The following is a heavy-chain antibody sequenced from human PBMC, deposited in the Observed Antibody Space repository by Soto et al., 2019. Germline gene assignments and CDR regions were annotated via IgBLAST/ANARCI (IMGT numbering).Heavy chain of an antibody. CDR1: GFTFTRYS. Sequence: GGSLRLSCAASGFTFTRYSMNWVRQAPGKGLEWVSSISSTTNYIYYGDSMKGRFTISRDNAKNSLYLEMNSLRAEDTAVYYCARESEDLTSNFDYWGQGTLVTVPS. J-gene: IGHJ4*02. V-gene: IGHV3-21*06. CDR2: ISSTTNYI. CDR3: ARESEDLTSNFDY.